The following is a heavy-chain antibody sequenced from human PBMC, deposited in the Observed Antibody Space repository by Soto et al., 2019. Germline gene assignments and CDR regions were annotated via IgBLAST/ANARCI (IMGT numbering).Heavy chain of an antibody. CDR1: GFTFTRYS. Sequence: GGSLRLSCAASGFTFTRYSMNWVRQAPGKGLEWVSSISSTTNYIYYGDSMKGRFTISRDNAKNSLYLEMNSLRAEDTAVYYCARESEDLTSNFDYWGQGTLVTVPS. J-gene: IGHJ4*02. V-gene: IGHV3-21*06. CDR2: ISSTTNYI. CDR3: ARESEDLTSNFDY.